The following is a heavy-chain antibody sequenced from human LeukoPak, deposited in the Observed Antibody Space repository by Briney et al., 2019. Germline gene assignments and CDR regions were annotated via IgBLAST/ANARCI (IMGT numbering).Heavy chain of an antibody. CDR1: GFTFSRYW. J-gene: IGHJ5*02. V-gene: IGHV3-74*01. Sequence: PGGSLRLSCADSGFTFSRYWMHWVRQTPGKGLVWVSCTSADGSVTRYADSVKGRFTISRDNTKSTPYLQMHSLRAEDTAVYYCATAGGDGSRMGFDPWGQGTLVTVSS. CDR3: ATAGGDGSRMGFDP. D-gene: IGHD2-15*01. CDR2: TSADGSVT.